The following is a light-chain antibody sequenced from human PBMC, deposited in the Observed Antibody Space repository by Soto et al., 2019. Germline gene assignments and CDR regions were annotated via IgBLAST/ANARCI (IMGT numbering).Light chain of an antibody. J-gene: IGKJ1*01. V-gene: IGKV1-5*01. Sequence: DIQMTQSPSTLSASVGDRVTITCRASQSISSWLAWYQQKPGKAPKLLIYDASSLESGVPSRFSGSGSGTEFTLTISSLQPDDFATYYCHQYDIYSPETFGQGTKV. CDR1: QSISSW. CDR2: DAS. CDR3: HQYDIYSPET.